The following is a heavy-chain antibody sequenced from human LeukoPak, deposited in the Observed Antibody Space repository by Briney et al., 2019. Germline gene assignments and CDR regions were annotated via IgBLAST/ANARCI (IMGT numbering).Heavy chain of an antibody. D-gene: IGHD5-18*01. Sequence: GGSLRLSCAASGFTFDDYAMQWVRQAPGKGLEWVSLISGDGTGTHDADSVKGRFTISRDNSKNSLYLQMNSLRTEDTALYFCAKDWGYSFGYSSGMDVWGQGTTVTVSS. J-gene: IGHJ6*02. CDR1: GFTFDDYA. CDR2: ISGDGTGT. V-gene: IGHV3-43*02. CDR3: AKDWGYSFGYSSGMDV.